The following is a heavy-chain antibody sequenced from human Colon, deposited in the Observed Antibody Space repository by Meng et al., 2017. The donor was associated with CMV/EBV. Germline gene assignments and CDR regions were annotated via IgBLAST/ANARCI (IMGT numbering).Heavy chain of an antibody. CDR1: GFPFGNFG. D-gene: IGHD2-2*01. CDR3: AKENCGSTSCYLGPTYYYYGLDV. J-gene: IGHJ6*02. V-gene: IGHV3-30*02. CDR2: ILYDGTIQ. Sequence: GESLKISCATSGFPFGNFGMHWVRRAPFKGLEWVAFILYDGTIQYYADSVKGRFTVSRDNSNNTLHLQMDSLRPDDTAEYYCAKENCGSTSCYLGPTYYYYGLDVWGQGTTVTVSS.